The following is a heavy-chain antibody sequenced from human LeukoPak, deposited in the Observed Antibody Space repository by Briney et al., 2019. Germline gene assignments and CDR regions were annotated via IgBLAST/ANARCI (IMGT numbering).Heavy chain of an antibody. CDR2: IYYSGST. V-gene: IGHV4-39*01. Sequence: SETLSLTCAVYGGSFSSYYCGWIRQLPGKGLEWIGSIYYSGSTYYNPSLKSQVTISVDTSKNQFSLKLRSVTAADTAVYYCARLGYYAYIWGSYRSSGGVLAIWSEGTMVTVP. D-gene: IGHD3-16*02. CDR1: GGSFSSYY. J-gene: IGHJ3*02. CDR3: ARLGYYAYIWGSYRSSGGVLAI.